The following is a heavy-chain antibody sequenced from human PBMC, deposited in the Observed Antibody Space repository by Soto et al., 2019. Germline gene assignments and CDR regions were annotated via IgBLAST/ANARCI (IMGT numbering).Heavy chain of an antibody. CDR3: VREDDGGDRDYYGLDV. J-gene: IGHJ6*02. CDR2: IHYSGSV. D-gene: IGHD2-21*02. Sequence: QVQLQESDPGLVRPSQTLSLTCTVSGGSISVEHYHWTWIRQPPGKGLEWIGYIHYSGSVYYNPSLQSRLSMSVDTSKNLFSRKLASVTAADTAVYFCVREDDGGDRDYYGLDVWGQGTTVTVSS. V-gene: IGHV4-30-4*01. CDR1: GGSISVEHYH.